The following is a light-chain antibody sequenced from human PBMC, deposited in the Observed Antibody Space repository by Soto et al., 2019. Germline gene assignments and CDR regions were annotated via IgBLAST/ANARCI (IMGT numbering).Light chain of an antibody. CDR3: QQYGSSLIT. CDR1: QRVSSNY. J-gene: IGKJ5*01. Sequence: EIVLTQSPGTLSLSPGERATLSCRASQRVSSNYLAWYQQKPGQAPRLLIYGASSRATGIPDRFSGSGSGTDFTLTISRLEPEDFAVYYCQQYGSSLITFGPGTRLEIK. V-gene: IGKV3-20*01. CDR2: GAS.